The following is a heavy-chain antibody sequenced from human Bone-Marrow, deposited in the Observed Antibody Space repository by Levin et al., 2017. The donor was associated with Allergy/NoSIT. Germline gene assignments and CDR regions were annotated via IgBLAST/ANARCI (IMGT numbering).Heavy chain of an antibody. CDR3: ARGRDEGGGDYYMDV. D-gene: IGHD4-23*01. J-gene: IGHJ6*03. CDR1: GSSVMSGDYS. CDR2: IYYSGST. V-gene: IGHV4-31*03. Sequence: SETLSLTCTVSGSSVMSGDYSWTWIRQHPGKGLEWIGYIYYSGSTYYNPSLKSRVTISADTSKNQFSLTLNSLTAADTAVYYCARGRDEGGGDYYMDVWGKGTTVTVSS.